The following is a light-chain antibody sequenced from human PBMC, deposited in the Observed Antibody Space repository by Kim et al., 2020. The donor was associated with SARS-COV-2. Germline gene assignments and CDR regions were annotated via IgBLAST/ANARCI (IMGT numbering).Light chain of an antibody. CDR3: TTHGGYNYV. CDR1: SSDFGGFNY. V-gene: IGLV2-8*01. CDR2: EVI. J-gene: IGLJ1*01. Sequence: PGQSVTISCSGTSSDFGGFNYVSWYQQHPGKAPQLIIYEVIKRPSGVPDRFSGSKSGNTASLTVSGLQAEDEADYYCTTHGGYNYVFGTGTKVTVL.